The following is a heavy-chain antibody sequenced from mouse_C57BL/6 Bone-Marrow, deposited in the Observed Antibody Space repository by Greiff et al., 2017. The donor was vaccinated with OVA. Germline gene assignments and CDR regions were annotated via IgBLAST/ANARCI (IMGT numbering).Heavy chain of an antibody. CDR3: ARAGQLKGFDY. CDR2: ISYDGSN. CDR1: GYSITSGYY. D-gene: IGHD3-2*02. J-gene: IGHJ2*01. V-gene: IGHV3-6*01. Sequence: EVQLVESGPGLVKPSQSLSLTCSVTGYSITSGYYWNWIRQFPGNKLEWMGYISYDGSNNYNPSLKNRISITRDTSKNQFFLKLNSVTTEDTATYYCARAGQLKGFDYWGQGTTLTVSS.